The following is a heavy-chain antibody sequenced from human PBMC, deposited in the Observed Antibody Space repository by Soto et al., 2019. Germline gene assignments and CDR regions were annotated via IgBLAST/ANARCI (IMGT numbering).Heavy chain of an antibody. J-gene: IGHJ6*02. CDR2: IIPILGIA. CDR1: GGTFSSYT. Sequence: QVQLVQSGAEVKKPGSSVKVSCKASGGTFSSYTISWVRQAPGQGLEWMGRIIPILGIANYAQKFQGSVTITADKSTSTAYMELSSLRSEDTAVYYCARERSSYGMDVWGQGTTVTVSS. V-gene: IGHV1-69*08. D-gene: IGHD1-26*01. CDR3: ARERSSYGMDV.